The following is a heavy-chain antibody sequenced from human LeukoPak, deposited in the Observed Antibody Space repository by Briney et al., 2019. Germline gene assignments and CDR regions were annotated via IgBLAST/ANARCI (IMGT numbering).Heavy chain of an antibody. D-gene: IGHD6-19*01. CDR2: MSPNSGNT. V-gene: IGHV1-8*01. CDR1: GYTFTSYD. CDR3: AKDPSSTGWYLDY. Sequence: ASVKVSCKASGYTFTSYDINWMRQATGQGLEWMGWMSPNSGNTGYAQKFQGRVTMTRDTSTGTAYMELTNLRSDDTAVYYCAKDPSSTGWYLDYWGQGTLVTVSS. J-gene: IGHJ4*02.